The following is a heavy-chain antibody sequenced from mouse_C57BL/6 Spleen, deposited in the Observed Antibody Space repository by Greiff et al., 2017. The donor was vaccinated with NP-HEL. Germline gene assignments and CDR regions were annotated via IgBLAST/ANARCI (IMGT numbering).Heavy chain of an antibody. CDR1: GYTFTSYG. J-gene: IGHJ2*01. D-gene: IGHD4-1*01. CDR2: IYPRSGNT. CDR3: AKDRTGTGY. V-gene: IGHV1-81*01. Sequence: VQLQQSGAELARPGASVKLSCKASGYTFTSYGISWVKQRTGQGLEWIGEIYPRSGNTYYNEKFKGKATLTADKSSSTAYMELRSMTAEDSAVYFCAKDRTGTGYWGQGTTLTVSS.